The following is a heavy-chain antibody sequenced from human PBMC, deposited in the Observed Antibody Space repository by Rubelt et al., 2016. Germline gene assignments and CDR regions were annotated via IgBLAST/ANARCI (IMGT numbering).Heavy chain of an antibody. CDR3: ARGRGISGRFDP. J-gene: IGHJ5*02. CDR2: IYHSGST. Sequence: QVQLQESGPGLVKPSETLSLTCTVSGYSISSGYYWGWIRQPPGKGLEWIGSIYHSGSTYYNPSLKSRVTISVDTAKNQFSLKLSSVTAADTAVYYGARGRGISGRFDPWGQGTLVTVSS. V-gene: IGHV4-38-2*02. D-gene: IGHD2-15*01. CDR1: GYSISSGYY.